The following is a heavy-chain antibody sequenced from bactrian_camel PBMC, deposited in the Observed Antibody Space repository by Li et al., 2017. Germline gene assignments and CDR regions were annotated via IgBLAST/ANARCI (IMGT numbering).Heavy chain of an antibody. D-gene: IGHD6*01. Sequence: HVQLVESGGGSVQPGGSLRLSCAASGNLYNLNCLGWFRQAPGMEREQVAAFIYTFHRTTRYADSVRGRFTIYRDDAKNTMYLQMNNLQPEDTAMYYCAADVGSMSGNCQPNYWGQGTQVTVS. CDR3: AADVGSMSGNCQPNY. J-gene: IGHJ4*01. V-gene: IGHV3S54*01. CDR2: IYTFHRTT. CDR1: GNLYNLNC.